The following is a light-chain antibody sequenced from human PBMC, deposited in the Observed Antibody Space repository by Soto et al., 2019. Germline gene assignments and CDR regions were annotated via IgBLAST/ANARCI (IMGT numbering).Light chain of an antibody. V-gene: IGKV3-20*01. CDR3: QPYGSSPLT. CDR1: QSVSSNY. CDR2: DTS. Sequence: EIVLTQSPGTLSLSPGERAILSCRASQSVSSNYLAWYQRKPGQAPRLLIYDTSIRATGVPDRLSGSGSGREFTLTISGQEPEEVTGFYCQPYGSSPLTFGGGTKVEMK. J-gene: IGKJ4*01.